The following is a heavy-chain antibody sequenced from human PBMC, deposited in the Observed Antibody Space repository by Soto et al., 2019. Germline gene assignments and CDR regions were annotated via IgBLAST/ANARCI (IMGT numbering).Heavy chain of an antibody. J-gene: IGHJ6*02. CDR2: IHPSGST. Sequence: PSETLSLTCAVFSGSLGGHYWAWIRQSPEKGLGWIGEIHPSGSTDYNPSLKSRLTLSFDTSKNQFSLKVASVTAADTSVYFCARGKPSGYRFGPRNFFYYGLDVWGPGTTVTVSS. CDR1: SGSLGGHY. D-gene: IGHD5-18*01. CDR3: ARGKPSGYRFGPRNFFYYGLDV. V-gene: IGHV4-34*01.